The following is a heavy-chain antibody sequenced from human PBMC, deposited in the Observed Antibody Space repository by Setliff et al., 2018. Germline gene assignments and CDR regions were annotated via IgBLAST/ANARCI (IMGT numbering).Heavy chain of an antibody. D-gene: IGHD3-16*01. CDR3: ARLRGAFDY. CDR2: IYYSGST. CDR1: GGSISSYY. J-gene: IGHJ4*02. Sequence: SETLSLTCTVSGGSISSYYWSWIRQPPGKRLEWIDYIYYSGSTNYSPSLESRVTISVDTSKNQFSLRLNSATAADTAVYYCARLRGAFDYWGQGTLVTVSS. V-gene: IGHV4-59*01.